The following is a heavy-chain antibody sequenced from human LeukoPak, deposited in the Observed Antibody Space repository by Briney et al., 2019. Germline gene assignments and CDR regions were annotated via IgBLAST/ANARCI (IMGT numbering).Heavy chain of an antibody. CDR3: AREDSGIAVDY. Sequence: ASVKVSCKASGYTFTGYYMHWVRQAPGQGLEWMGWINPNSGGTNYAQKFQGRVTMTRDTSMSTAYMELSRLRSDYTAVYYCAREDSGIAVDYWGQGTLVTVSS. CDR1: GYTFTGYY. CDR2: INPNSGGT. J-gene: IGHJ4*02. V-gene: IGHV1-2*02. D-gene: IGHD6-19*01.